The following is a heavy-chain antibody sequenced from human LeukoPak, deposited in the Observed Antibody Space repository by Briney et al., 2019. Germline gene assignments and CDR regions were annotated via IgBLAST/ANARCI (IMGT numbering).Heavy chain of an antibody. CDR3: ARGVDSSGYYYDTYYFDY. CDR1: GGSISSGGYY. CDR2: IYYSGST. D-gene: IGHD3-22*01. J-gene: IGHJ4*02. V-gene: IGHV4-31*03. Sequence: SETLSLTCTVSGGSISSGGYYWSWIRQHPGKGLEWIGYIYYSGSTYYNPSLKSRVTISVDTSKNQFSLKLSSVTAADTAVYYCARGVDSSGYYYDTYYFDYWGQGTLVTVSS.